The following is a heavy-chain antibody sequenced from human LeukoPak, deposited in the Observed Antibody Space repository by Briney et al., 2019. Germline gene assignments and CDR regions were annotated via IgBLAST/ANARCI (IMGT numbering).Heavy chain of an antibody. CDR1: GFTFSNAW. Sequence: GGSLRLSCAASGFTFSNAWVSRVRQAPGKGLEWVGRIKSKTDGGTTDYAAPVKGRFTISRDDSKNTLYLQMNSLKTEDTAVYYCTTVVLRYFDWLRTFDYWGQGTLVTVSS. CDR3: TTVVLRYFDWLRTFDY. D-gene: IGHD3-9*01. V-gene: IGHV3-15*01. CDR2: IKSKTDGGTT. J-gene: IGHJ4*02.